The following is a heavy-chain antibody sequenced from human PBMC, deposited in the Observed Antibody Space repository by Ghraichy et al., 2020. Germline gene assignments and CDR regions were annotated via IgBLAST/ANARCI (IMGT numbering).Heavy chain of an antibody. CDR1: GFTFSTYT. V-gene: IGHV3-21*01. D-gene: IGHD2-2*01. CDR3: ARVVVPAASFYFYYMDV. J-gene: IGHJ6*03. Sequence: GGSLRLSCAASGFTFSTYTMNWVRQAPGKGLEWVSSISSTSNYIYYADSVKGRFTISRDNAKNSLFLQMNSLRAEDTAVYYCARVVVPAASFYFYYMDVWGKWTTVTVSS. CDR2: ISSTSNYI.